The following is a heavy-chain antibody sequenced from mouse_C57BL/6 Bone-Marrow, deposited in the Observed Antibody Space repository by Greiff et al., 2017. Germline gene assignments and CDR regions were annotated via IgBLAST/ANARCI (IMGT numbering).Heavy chain of an antibody. CDR2: ISDGGSYT. CDR1: GFTFSSYA. CDR3: ARESPIYYDYDVWFAY. Sequence: DVMLVESGGGLVKPGGSLKLSCAASGFTFSSYAMSWVRQTPEKRLEWVATISDGGSYTYYPDNVKGRFTISRDNAKNNLYRQMSHLKSEDTAMYYCARESPIYYDYDVWFAYWGQGTLVTVSA. J-gene: IGHJ3*01. V-gene: IGHV5-4*01. D-gene: IGHD2-4*01.